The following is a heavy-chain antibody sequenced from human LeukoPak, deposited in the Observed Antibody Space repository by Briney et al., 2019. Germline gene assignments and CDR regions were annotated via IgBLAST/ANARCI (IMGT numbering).Heavy chain of an antibody. CDR2: INPNSGGT. CDR1: GYTFTGYY. J-gene: IGHJ4*02. D-gene: IGHD5-18*01. Sequence: ASVKVSCKASGYTFTGYYMHWVRQAPGQGLEWIGWINPNSGGTNFAQKFQGRVTMTRDTSISTAYMELSRLRSDDTAVYYCARPSGYSYGPYYFDYWGQGTLVTVSS. V-gene: IGHV1-2*02. CDR3: ARPSGYSYGPYYFDY.